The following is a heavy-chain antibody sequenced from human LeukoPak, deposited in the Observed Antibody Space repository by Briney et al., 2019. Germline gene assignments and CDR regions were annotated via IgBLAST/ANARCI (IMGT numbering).Heavy chain of an antibody. CDR2: INPNSGGT. Sequence: ASVKVSCKASGYTCTDYYMHWVRLAPGQGLEWMGWINPNSGGTNYVQKFQGWVTMTRDTSINTAHMELSRLTSDDTAVYYCARANFLYCSSTSCLFDYWGQGTLVTVSS. V-gene: IGHV1-2*04. CDR1: GYTCTDYY. CDR3: ARANFLYCSSTSCLFDY. J-gene: IGHJ4*02. D-gene: IGHD2-2*01.